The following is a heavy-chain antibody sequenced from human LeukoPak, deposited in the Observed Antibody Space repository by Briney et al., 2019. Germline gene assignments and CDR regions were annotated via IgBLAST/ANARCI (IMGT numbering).Heavy chain of an antibody. J-gene: IGHJ6*03. CDR1: GFTFSSYS. CDR3: ARDPVGVAAMMDYSYMDV. D-gene: IGHD2-15*01. V-gene: IGHV3-21*01. CDR2: ISSSSSYI. Sequence: GGSLRLSCAASGFTFSSYSMNWVRQAPGKGLEWVSSISSSSSYIYYADSVKGRFTISRDNAKNSLYLQMNSLRAEDTAVYYCARDPVGVAAMMDYSYMDVWGKGTTVTVSS.